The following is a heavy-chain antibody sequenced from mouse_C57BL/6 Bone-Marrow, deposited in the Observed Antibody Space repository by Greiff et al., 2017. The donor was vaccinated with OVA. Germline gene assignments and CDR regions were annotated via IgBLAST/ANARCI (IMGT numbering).Heavy chain of an antibody. CDR3: TRLGLYYGSSYYAMDY. D-gene: IGHD1-1*01. CDR1: GYSFTGYF. J-gene: IGHJ4*01. CDR2: INPYNGDT. V-gene: IGHV1-37*01. Sequence: EVQLVESGPELVKPGASVKISCKASGYSFTGYFMNWVKQSHGKSLEWIGRINPYNGDTFYNQKFKGKATLTVDKSSSTAHMELLSLTSEDFAVYYWTRLGLYYGSSYYAMDYWGQGTSVTVSS.